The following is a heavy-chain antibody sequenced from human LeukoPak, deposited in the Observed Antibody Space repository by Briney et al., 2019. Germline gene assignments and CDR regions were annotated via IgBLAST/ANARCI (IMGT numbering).Heavy chain of an antibody. V-gene: IGHV3-23*01. CDR2: ISGSGGST. Sequence: PGGSLRLSCAASGFTFSSYAMSWVRQAPGKGLEWVSAISGSGGSTYYADSVKGRFTISRDNAKNSLYLQMNSLRAEDTALYYCARLRELDYGDYVFDYWGQGTLVTVSS. CDR3: ARLRELDYGDYVFDY. D-gene: IGHD4-17*01. J-gene: IGHJ4*02. CDR1: GFTFSSYA.